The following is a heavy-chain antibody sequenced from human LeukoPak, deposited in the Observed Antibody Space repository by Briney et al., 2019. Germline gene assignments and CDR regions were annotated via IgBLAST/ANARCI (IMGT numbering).Heavy chain of an antibody. J-gene: IGHJ4*02. Sequence: ASVKVSCKASGYTFSSNYMHWVRQAPGQGLEWMGIINPSGGSTTHAQKFQGRLTMTRDTSTSTVYMELSSLRSEDTAVYYCARDRGEGYYFDYWGQGTLVTVSS. CDR3: ARDRGEGYYFDY. V-gene: IGHV1-46*01. D-gene: IGHD3-10*01. CDR1: GYTFSSNY. CDR2: INPSGGST.